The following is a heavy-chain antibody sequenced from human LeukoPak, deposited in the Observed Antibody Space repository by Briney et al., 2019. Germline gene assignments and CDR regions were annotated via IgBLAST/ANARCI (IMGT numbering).Heavy chain of an antibody. V-gene: IGHV3-30-3*02. Sequence: GGSLRLSCAASGFTFSSYAMHWVRQAPGKGLEWVAVISYDGSNKYYADSVKGRFTISRDNSKNTLYLQMNSLRAEDTAVYYCAKSLRSHYYYGMGVWGQGTTVTVSS. J-gene: IGHJ6*02. CDR2: ISYDGSNK. CDR1: GFTFSSYA. CDR3: AKSLRSHYYYGMGV.